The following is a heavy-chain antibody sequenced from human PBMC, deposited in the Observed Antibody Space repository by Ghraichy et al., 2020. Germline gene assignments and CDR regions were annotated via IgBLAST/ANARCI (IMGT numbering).Heavy chain of an antibody. CDR1: GFTFSSYS. V-gene: IGHV3-48*02. D-gene: IGHD3-22*01. CDR3: ANSDSRGYFNSY. CDR2: ISSSSSTI. Sequence: GSLRLSCAASGFTFSSYSMNWVRQAPGKGLEWVSYISSSSSTIFYADSVKGRFTISRDNAKNSLYLQLNSLRDEDTAVYYCANSDSRGYFNSYWGQGTLVTVSS. J-gene: IGHJ1*01.